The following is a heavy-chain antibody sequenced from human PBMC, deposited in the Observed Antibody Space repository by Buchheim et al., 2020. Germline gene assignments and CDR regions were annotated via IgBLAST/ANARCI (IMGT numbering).Heavy chain of an antibody. CDR2: INHSGST. Sequence: QVQLQQWGAGLLKPSETLSLTCAVYGGSFSGYYWSWIRQPPGKGLEWIGEINHSGSTNYNPSLKRRVTISVDTFKNQFSLKLSSVTAADTAVYFCARGLRGSPVDYWGQGIL. J-gene: IGHJ4*02. CDR1: GGSFSGYY. V-gene: IGHV4-34*01. CDR3: ARGLRGSPVDY.